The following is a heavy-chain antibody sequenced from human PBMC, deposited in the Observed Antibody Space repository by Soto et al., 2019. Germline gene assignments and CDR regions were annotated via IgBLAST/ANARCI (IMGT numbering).Heavy chain of an antibody. CDR2: ISSYEDGP. CDR1: GFTFRNNA. D-gene: IGHD3-3*01. Sequence: PGGSLRLSCAAFGFTFRNNALTWGRQCPGKGLEWVAAISSYEDGPYYTGPVRGRFTIARDNSKNMLYLQMNDLRADDSAVYYCARGGVYGGDHYYTAMDVWGQGTTVTVSS. CDR3: ARGGVYGGDHYYTAMDV. V-gene: IGHV3-23*01. J-gene: IGHJ6*02.